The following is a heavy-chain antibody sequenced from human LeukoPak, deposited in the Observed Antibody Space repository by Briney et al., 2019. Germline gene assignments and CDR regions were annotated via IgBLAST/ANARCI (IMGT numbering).Heavy chain of an antibody. CDR1: GYTFPTYD. D-gene: IGHD3-16*02. V-gene: IGHV1-8*01. CDR2: MNPNSGNT. Sequence: ASVKVSCKASGYTFPTYDINGVRQATGQGLEWMGWMNPNSGNTGYAQKFQGRVTMTRNTSISTAYMELSSLRSEDTAVYYCARGPRRIVRFDPWGQGTLVTVSS. J-gene: IGHJ5*02. CDR3: ARGPRRIVRFDP.